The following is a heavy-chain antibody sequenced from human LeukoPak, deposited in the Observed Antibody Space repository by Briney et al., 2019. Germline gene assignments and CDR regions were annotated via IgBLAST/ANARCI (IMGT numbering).Heavy chain of an antibody. CDR3: ARVNSHDAFDI. V-gene: IGHV4-59*01. D-gene: IGHD5-18*01. Sequence: KPSETLSLTCTVSGGSISSYYWSWVRQPPGKGLEWIGYIYYSGSTNYNPSLKSRVTISVDTSKNQFSLKLSSVTAADTAVYYCARVNSHDAFDIWGQGTMVTVSS. CDR2: IYYSGST. CDR1: GGSISSYY. J-gene: IGHJ3*02.